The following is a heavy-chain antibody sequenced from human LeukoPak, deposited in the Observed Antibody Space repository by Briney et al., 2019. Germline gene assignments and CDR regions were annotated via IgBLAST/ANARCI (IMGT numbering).Heavy chain of an antibody. J-gene: IGHJ3*02. D-gene: IGHD6-13*01. CDR2: ISGSGGST. Sequence: GGSLRLSCAASGFTFSSYAMSWVRQAPGKGLEWVSAISGSGGSTYYADSVKGRFTISRDNAKNSLYLQMNSLRAEDTALYHCARDLEFRSSSWWTAFDIWGQGTMVTVSS. CDR1: GFTFSSYA. CDR3: ARDLEFRSSSWWTAFDI. V-gene: IGHV3-23*01.